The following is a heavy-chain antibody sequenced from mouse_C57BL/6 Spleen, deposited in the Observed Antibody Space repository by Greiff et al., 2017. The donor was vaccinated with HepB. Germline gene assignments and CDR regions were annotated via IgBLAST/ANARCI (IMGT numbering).Heavy chain of an antibody. Sequence: EVKLVESGGGLVKPGGSLKLSCAASGFTFSDYGMHWVRQAPEKGLEWVAYISSGSSTIYYADTVKGRFTISRDNATNTLFLQMTRLRSEDTAMYYCAGGLRAWFAYWGQGTLVTVSA. V-gene: IGHV5-17*01. CDR2: ISSGSSTI. CDR3: AGGLRAWFAY. J-gene: IGHJ3*01. D-gene: IGHD2-4*01. CDR1: GFTFSDYG.